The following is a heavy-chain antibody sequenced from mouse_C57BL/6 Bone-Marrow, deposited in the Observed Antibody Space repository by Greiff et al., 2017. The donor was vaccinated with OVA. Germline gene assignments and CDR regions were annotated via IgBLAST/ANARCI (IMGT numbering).Heavy chain of an antibody. CDR2: IYPRSGNT. CDR1: GYTFTSYG. Sequence: VQLQESGAELMKPGASVKLSCKASGYTFTSYGISWVKQRTGQGLEWIGEIYPRSGNTYYNEKFKGKATLTADKSSSTAYMELRSLTSEDSAVYFCARYYYGEGYWGQGTTLTVSS. D-gene: IGHD1-1*01. V-gene: IGHV1-81*01. CDR3: ARYYYGEGY. J-gene: IGHJ2*01.